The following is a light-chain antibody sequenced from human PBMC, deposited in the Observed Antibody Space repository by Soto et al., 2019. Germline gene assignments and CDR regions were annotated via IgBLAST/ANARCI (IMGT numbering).Light chain of an antibody. CDR1: QSVLDSSSTKNH. CDR3: VEYYSVPLT. V-gene: IGKV4-1*01. Sequence: DIVMTQSPDSLPVSLGERATIICKSSQSVLDSSSTKNHLAWYQQKPGQAPKLLIYWASTRKSGVADRFSGRGCGTGFTRASNALRAEAVGVDYGVEYYSVPLTSGGGTRVASK. CDR2: WAS. J-gene: IGKJ4*01.